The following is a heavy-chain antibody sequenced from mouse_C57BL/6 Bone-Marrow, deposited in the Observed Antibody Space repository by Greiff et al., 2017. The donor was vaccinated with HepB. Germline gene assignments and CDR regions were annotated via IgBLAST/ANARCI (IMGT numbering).Heavy chain of an antibody. D-gene: IGHD2-4*01. CDR2: IYPGSGST. CDR3: ARWDYDPMDY. CDR1: GYTFTSYW. Sequence: VQLQQPGAELVKPGASVKMSCKASGYTFTSYWIPWVKQRPGQGLEWIGDIYPGSGSTNYNEKFKSKATLTVDKPSSTAYMQLSSLTSEDSAVYYCARWDYDPMDYWGQGTSVTVSS. J-gene: IGHJ4*01. V-gene: IGHV1-55*01.